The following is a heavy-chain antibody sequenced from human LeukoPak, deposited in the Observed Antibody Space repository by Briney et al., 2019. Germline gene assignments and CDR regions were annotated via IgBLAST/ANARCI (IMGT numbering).Heavy chain of an antibody. CDR3: ARERQDTILHSGAFDI. CDR2: ISSSGSTI. Sequence: GGSLRLSCAASGFTFSSYEMNWVRQAPGKGLEWVSYISSSGSTIYYADSVKGRFTISRDNAKNSLYLQMNSLRAEDTAVYFCARERQDTILHSGAFDIWGQGTMVTVSS. CDR1: GFTFSSYE. D-gene: IGHD2-21*01. J-gene: IGHJ3*02. V-gene: IGHV3-48*03.